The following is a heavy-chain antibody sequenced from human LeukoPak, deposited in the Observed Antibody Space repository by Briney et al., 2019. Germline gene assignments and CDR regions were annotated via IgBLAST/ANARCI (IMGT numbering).Heavy chain of an antibody. CDR2: IYINGST. D-gene: IGHD2-15*01. Sequence: PSETLSLTCTVSGASISSYYWSWIRQPAGKGLEWIGRIYINGSTNYNPSLKSRVTMSVDTSKNQFSLKLSSVTAADTAVYYCARLEFCSGATCDGDFWGQGTLVTVSS. CDR1: GASISSYY. J-gene: IGHJ4*02. V-gene: IGHV4-4*07. CDR3: ARLEFCSGATCDGDF.